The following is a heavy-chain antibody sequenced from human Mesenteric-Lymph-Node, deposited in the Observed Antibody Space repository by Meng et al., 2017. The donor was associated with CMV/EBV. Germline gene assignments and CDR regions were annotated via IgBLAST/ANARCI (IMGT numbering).Heavy chain of an antibody. J-gene: IGHJ4*02. CDR1: GFTFSTYS. D-gene: IGHD4-17*01. V-gene: IGHV3-21*01. CDR3: ARDDTVTTPLDY. Sequence: GGSLRLSCAASGFTFSTYSINWVRQAPGKGLEWVSTISSSNYIYYADSVKGRFTISRDNAKNSLYLQMNSLRAEDTAVYYCARDDTVTTPLDYWGQGTLVTVSS. CDR2: ISSSNYI.